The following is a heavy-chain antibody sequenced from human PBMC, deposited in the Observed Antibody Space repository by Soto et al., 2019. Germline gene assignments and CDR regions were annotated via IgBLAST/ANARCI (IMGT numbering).Heavy chain of an antibody. V-gene: IGHV4-34*01. CDR1: GGSFSGYY. J-gene: IGHJ4*02. D-gene: IGHD6-13*01. CDR3: ARHSGKQQPY. CDR2: INHSGST. Sequence: QVPLQQWGAGLLKPSETLSLTCAVYGGSFSGYYWSWIRQPPGKGLEWIGQINHSGSTNYNPSLKSRVTISVDTSKNQCSLKLSSVTAADTAVYDCARHSGKQQPYGGQGTRVTVSS.